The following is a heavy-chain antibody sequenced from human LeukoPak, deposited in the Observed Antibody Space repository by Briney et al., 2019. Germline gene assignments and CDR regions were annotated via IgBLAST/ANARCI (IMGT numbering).Heavy chain of an antibody. CDR2: ISSSSSTI. CDR3: ASNRYSGSSSSFDY. V-gene: IGHV3-48*02. CDR1: GFTFSSYS. J-gene: IGHJ4*02. D-gene: IGHD1-26*01. Sequence: PGGSLRLSCAGSGFTFSSYSMNWVRQALGKGLEWVSYISSSSSTIYYADSVKGRFTISRDNAKNSLYLQMNSLRDEDTAVYYCASNRYSGSSSSFDYWGQGTLVTVSS.